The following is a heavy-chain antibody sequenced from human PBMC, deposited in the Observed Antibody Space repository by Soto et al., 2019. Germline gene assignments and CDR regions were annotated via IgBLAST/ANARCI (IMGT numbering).Heavy chain of an antibody. D-gene: IGHD6-19*01. CDR1: RFTFSSYA. V-gene: IGHV3-23*01. J-gene: IGHJ4*02. CDR2: ITDSGGST. Sequence: GGSLRLSCAASRFTFSSYAMSWVRQAPGKGLEWVSAITDSGGSTYYADSVKGRFTISRDNSKNTLYLQMNSLRAEDTAVYYCAKPGYLEQWLVRGYFDYWGQGTLVTVSS. CDR3: AKPGYLEQWLVRGYFDY.